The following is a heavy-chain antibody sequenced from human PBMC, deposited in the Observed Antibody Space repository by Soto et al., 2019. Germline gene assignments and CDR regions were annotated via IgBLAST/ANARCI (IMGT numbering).Heavy chain of an antibody. V-gene: IGHV3-30*18. CDR2: ISYDGSNK. J-gene: IGHJ6*02. Sequence: GGSLRLSCAASGFTFSSYGMHWVRQAPGKGLEWVAVISYDGSNKYYADSVKGRFTISRDNSKNTLYLQMNSLRAEDTAVYYCAKEGGVGQLWSLYYYYYGMDVWGQGTTVTVS. D-gene: IGHD5-18*01. CDR1: GFTFSSYG. CDR3: AKEGGVGQLWSLYYYYYGMDV.